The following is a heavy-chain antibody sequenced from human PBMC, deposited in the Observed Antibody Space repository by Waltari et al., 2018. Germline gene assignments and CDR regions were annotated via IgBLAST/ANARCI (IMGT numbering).Heavy chain of an antibody. CDR2: IYYSGST. V-gene: IGHV4-31*03. J-gene: IGHJ6*03. Sequence: QVQLQESGPGLVKPSQTLSLTCTVSRGSISRGGYYWSWIRQHPGKGLEWIGYIYYSGSTYYNPSLKSRVTISVDTSKNQFSLKLSSVTAADTAVYYCARDLVAATPYYYYMDVWGKGTTVTVSS. CDR1: RGSISRGGYY. CDR3: ARDLVAATPYYYYMDV. D-gene: IGHD2-15*01.